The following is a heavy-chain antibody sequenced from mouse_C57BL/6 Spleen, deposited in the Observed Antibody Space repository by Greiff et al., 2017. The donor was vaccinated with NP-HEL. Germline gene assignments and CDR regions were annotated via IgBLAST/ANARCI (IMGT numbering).Heavy chain of an antibody. V-gene: IGHV1-62-2*01. D-gene: IGHD2-5*01. J-gene: IGHJ3*01. Sequence: QVQLQQSGAELVKPGASVKLSCKASGYTFTEYPIHWVKQRSGPGLEWIGWFYPGSGSIKYDEKFKDKATLTADKSSSTVYMELSRLTSEDSAVYFDARHGGAYYSNYEGFAYWGQGTLVTVSA. CDR3: ARHGGAYYSNYEGFAY. CDR2: FYPGSGSI. CDR1: GYTFTEYP.